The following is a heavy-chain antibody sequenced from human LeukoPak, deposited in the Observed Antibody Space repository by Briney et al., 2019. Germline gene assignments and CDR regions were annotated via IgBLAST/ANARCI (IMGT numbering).Heavy chain of an antibody. D-gene: IGHD2-21*02. CDR1: GYTFTSYY. V-gene: IGHV1-46*01. CDR2: INPSGGST. Sequence: ASVKVSCKASGYTFTSYYMHWVRQAPGQGLEWMGIINPSGGSTSYAQKFQGRVTMTEDTSTDTAYMELSSLRSEDTAVYYCATVTAKGAYCGGDCPLDYWGQGTLVTVSS. CDR3: ATVTAKGAYCGGDCPLDY. J-gene: IGHJ4*02.